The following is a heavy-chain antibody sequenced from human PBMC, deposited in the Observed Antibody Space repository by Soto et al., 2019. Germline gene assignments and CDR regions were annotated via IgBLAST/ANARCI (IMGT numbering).Heavy chain of an antibody. Sequence: QLQLQESGPGLVKPSETLSLTCTVSGGSISSSSSYWGWIRQPPGKGLEWIGYIYYSGSTNYNPYLSCRVTVSVDTSNTQFSLKLISVNAADTAVYYCARQPRGEAPVTSVINWFDPWGQGALGTVSS. CDR3: ARQPRGEAPVTSVINWFDP. CDR1: GGSISSSSSY. V-gene: IGHV4-39*01. CDR2: IYYSGST. D-gene: IGHD4-17*01. J-gene: IGHJ5*02.